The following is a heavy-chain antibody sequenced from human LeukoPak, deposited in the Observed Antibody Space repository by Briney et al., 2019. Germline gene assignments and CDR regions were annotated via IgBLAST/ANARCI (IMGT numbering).Heavy chain of an antibody. J-gene: IGHJ4*02. CDR2: ISWDGGST. D-gene: IGHD3-22*01. CDR1: GFTFDDYT. Sequence: PGGSLRLSCAASGFTFDDYTMHWVRQAPGKGLEWVSLISWDGGSTYYADSVKGRFTISRDNSKNSLYLQMNSLRTEDTALYYCAKAQSSSGYQNYFDYWGQGTLVTVSS. V-gene: IGHV3-43*01. CDR3: AKAQSSSGYQNYFDY.